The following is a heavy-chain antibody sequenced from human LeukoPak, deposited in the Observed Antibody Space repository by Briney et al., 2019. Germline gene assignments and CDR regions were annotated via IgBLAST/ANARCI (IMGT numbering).Heavy chain of an antibody. CDR1: GFTFSAHW. Sequence: GGSLRLSCAASGFTFSAHWMSWVRQAPGKGLEWVANINQGGSDKYYVDSVKGRFTVSRDNAKNSLYLEMNSLGAGDTAVHYCARDHYTSGLVFDYWGQGTLVTVSS. J-gene: IGHJ4*02. D-gene: IGHD6-19*01. CDR2: INQGGSDK. V-gene: IGHV3-7*05. CDR3: ARDHYTSGLVFDY.